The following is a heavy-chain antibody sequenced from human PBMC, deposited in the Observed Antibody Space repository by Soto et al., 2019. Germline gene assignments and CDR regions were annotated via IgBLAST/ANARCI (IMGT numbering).Heavy chain of an antibody. CDR3: ARPSVAPVAGPYYYGMDV. D-gene: IGHD6-19*01. Sequence: QIQLVESGGGVVQPGRSLRLSCAASGFTFNTYGFNWVRQAPGKGLEWVAVIWYDGNTKYYADSVKGRFTISRDNLKNTLYLQMNSLTAEDTAVYYCARPSVAPVAGPYYYGMDVWGQGTTVTVSS. J-gene: IGHJ6*02. CDR2: IWYDGNTK. V-gene: IGHV3-33*01. CDR1: GFTFNTYG.